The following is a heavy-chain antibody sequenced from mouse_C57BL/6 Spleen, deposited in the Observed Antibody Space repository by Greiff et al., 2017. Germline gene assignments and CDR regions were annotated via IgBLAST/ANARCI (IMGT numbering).Heavy chain of an antibody. D-gene: IGHD2-1*01. J-gene: IGHJ1*03. Sequence: QVQLQQPGAELVKPGASVKLSCKASGYTFTSYWMQWVKQRPGQGLEWIGEIDPSDSYTNYNQKFKGKATLTVDTSSSTAYMQLSSLTSEDSAVYYCARTLNGNYWYFDVWGTGTTVTVSS. CDR3: ARTLNGNYWYFDV. CDR2: IDPSDSYT. V-gene: IGHV1-50*01. CDR1: GYTFTSYW.